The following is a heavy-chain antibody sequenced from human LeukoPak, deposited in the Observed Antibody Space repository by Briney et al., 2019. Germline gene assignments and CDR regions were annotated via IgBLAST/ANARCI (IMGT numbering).Heavy chain of an antibody. D-gene: IGHD3-16*01. V-gene: IGHV4-59*08. CDR1: GASISSYY. J-gene: IGHJ5*02. Sequence: SETLSLTCTVSGASISSYYWSWIRQPPGEGLESIGYVSYSGSTNYNPSLKSRVTISVDTSKSQFSLKLNSVTAADTAVYFCARGDLYDGGGRNWFDPWGQGTLVTVSS. CDR2: VSYSGST. CDR3: ARGDLYDGGGRNWFDP.